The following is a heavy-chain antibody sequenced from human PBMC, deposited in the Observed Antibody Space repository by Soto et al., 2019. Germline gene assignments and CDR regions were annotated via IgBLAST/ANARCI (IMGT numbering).Heavy chain of an antibody. V-gene: IGHV1-46*01. J-gene: IGHJ4*02. CDR1: GYTFTGYY. Sequence: ASVKVSCKASGYTFTGYYMHWVRQAPGQGLEWMGIINPSGGSTSYTQKNQGRVTMTRNTSTSTDYMELSSLRSENTAEYYCARVGYSSSSEGYWGQGTLVTVSS. CDR2: INPSGGST. D-gene: IGHD6-6*01. CDR3: ARVGYSSSSEGY.